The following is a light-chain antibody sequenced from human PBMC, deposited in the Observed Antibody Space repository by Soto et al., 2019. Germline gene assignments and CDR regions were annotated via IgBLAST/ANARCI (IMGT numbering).Light chain of an antibody. V-gene: IGLV2-14*01. J-gene: IGLJ1*01. CDR3: SSYTGNYKYV. CDR2: EVS. Sequence: QSALTQPASVSGSPGQSITISCTGTSSDVGGYNYVSWYQQHPGKAPKLMIYEVSNRPSGVSNRFSGSKSGNTASLTISGLQAEDEADYYCSSYTGNYKYVFGSGTKVTVL. CDR1: SSDVGGYNY.